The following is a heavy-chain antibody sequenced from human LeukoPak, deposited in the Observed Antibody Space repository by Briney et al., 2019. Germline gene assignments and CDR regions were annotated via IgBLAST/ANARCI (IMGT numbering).Heavy chain of an antibody. D-gene: IGHD4-23*01. CDR2: IYTSGST. J-gene: IGHJ6*02. Sequence: PSQTLSLTCTVSGGSISSGSYYWSWIRQPAGKGLEWIGRIYTSGSTSYNPSLKSRVTISVDTSKNQFSLKLSSVTAADTAVYYCARDRAVVTNHYYYYGMDVWGQGTTVTVSS. V-gene: IGHV4-61*02. CDR3: ARDRAVVTNHYYYYGMDV. CDR1: GGSISSGSYY.